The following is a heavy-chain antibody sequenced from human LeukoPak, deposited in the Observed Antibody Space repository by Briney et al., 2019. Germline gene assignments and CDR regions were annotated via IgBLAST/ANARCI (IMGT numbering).Heavy chain of an antibody. V-gene: IGHV3-7*01. Sequence: PGGSLRLSCAASGFTFSNNWMSWVRQAPGKGLEWVANIKQDGSEKFYVDSVKGRFTISRDNAKNSLYLQMNSLRVEDTAVYYCAREGSSSWLSYYYYVDIWGKGATVTVSS. CDR3: AREGSSSWLSYYYYVDI. J-gene: IGHJ6*03. CDR2: IKQDGSEK. D-gene: IGHD6-13*01. CDR1: GFTFSNNW.